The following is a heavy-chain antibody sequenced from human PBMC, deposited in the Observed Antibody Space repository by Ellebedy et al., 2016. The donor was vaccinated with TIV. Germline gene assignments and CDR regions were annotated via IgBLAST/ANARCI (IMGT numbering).Heavy chain of an antibody. CDR2: IYHSGSS. V-gene: IGHV4-4*02. CDR3: ARVRRITMIVVVMTYFDY. J-gene: IGHJ4*02. D-gene: IGHD3-22*01. Sequence: SETLSLXCAVSGGSISSSNWWRWVRQPPGKGLEWIGEIYHSGSSNYNPSLTSRVTISVDKSKNQFSLKLSSVTAADTAVYYCARVRRITMIVVVMTYFDYWGQGTLVTVSS. CDR1: GGSISSSNW.